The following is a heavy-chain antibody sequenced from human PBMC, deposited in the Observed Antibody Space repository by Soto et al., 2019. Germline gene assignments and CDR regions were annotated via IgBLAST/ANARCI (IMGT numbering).Heavy chain of an antibody. CDR1: GGSISSGY. Sequence: PSETLSLTCTVSGGSISSGYWSWLRQSPGEGLEWIGHISNSGTTNYSPSLKSRVFMSVDTSKTQISLKVSSVNAADTAVYYCARGTRSNSGYEPDWYFERWGRGTLVTVSS. D-gene: IGHD5-12*01. V-gene: IGHV4-59*01. J-gene: IGHJ2*01. CDR3: ARGTRSNSGYEPDWYFER. CDR2: ISNSGTT.